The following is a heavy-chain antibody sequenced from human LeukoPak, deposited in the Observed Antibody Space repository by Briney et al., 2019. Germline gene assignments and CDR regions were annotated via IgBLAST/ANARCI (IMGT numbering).Heavy chain of an antibody. Sequence: SETLSLTCNVSGDSISSSYWSWIRQPPGKGLEWIGYIYYSGSTNYNPSLKSRVTISVDTPKNQFSLKLSSVTAVDTAVYYCARNPGYSDYWSGPNWFDPWGQGTLVTVSS. J-gene: IGHJ5*02. CDR1: GDSISSSY. CDR2: IYYSGST. V-gene: IGHV4-59*01. D-gene: IGHD3-3*01. CDR3: ARNPGYSDYWSGPNWFDP.